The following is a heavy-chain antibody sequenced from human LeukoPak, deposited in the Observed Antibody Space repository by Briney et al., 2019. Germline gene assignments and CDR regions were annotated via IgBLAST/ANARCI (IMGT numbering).Heavy chain of an antibody. CDR3: ARGGGLDV. J-gene: IGHJ6*02. V-gene: IGHV3-7*03. Sequence: GGSLRLSCAASGFTFSSYWMSWIRQAPGKGLEWVANIKEDGSEKYYVDSVRGRFTISRDNAKNSLSLQMSNLRAEDTAVYFCARGGGLDVWGQGATVTVSS. CDR2: IKEDGSEK. CDR1: GFTFSSYW. D-gene: IGHD3-16*01.